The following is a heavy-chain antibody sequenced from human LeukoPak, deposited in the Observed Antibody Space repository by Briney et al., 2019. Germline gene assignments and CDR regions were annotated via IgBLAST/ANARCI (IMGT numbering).Heavy chain of an antibody. CDR2: IYSSGST. Sequence: SETLSLTCTVSGASFSGSPYYWGWIRQPPGKGLEWIGSIYSSGSTYYNASLQSRVTISIETSKNQISLRLNSVTAADTAIYYCAKSGGYGLIDYWGQGTLVTVSS. J-gene: IGHJ4*02. D-gene: IGHD1-26*01. CDR1: GASFSGSPYY. CDR3: AKSGGYGLIDY. V-gene: IGHV4-39*01.